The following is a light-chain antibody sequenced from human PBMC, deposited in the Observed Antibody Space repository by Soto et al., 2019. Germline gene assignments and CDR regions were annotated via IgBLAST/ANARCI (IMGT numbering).Light chain of an antibody. J-gene: IGLJ1*01. Sequence: QSALTQPASVSGSPGESITVSCLGSISDIGSHNYVSWYRQYPGEAPRLLIYDVHYRPSGVSSRFSGSKSGNTASLTISGLQAADEADYSCASYLTTSTLEVFATGTKLTVL. CDR1: ISDIGSHNY. CDR3: ASYLTTSTLEV. V-gene: IGLV2-14*03. CDR2: DVH.